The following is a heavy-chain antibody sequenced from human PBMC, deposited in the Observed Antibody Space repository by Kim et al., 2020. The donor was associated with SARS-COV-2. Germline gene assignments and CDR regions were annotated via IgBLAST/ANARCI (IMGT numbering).Heavy chain of an antibody. J-gene: IGHJ4*02. Sequence: SETLSLTCTVSGGSISSYYWSWIRQPPGKGLEWIGYIYYSGSTNYNPSLKSRVTTSVDTSKNQFSLKLSSVTAADTAVYYCARNGRQQRGGFDYWGQGTLVTVSS. CDR1: GGSISSYY. V-gene: IGHV4-59*08. CDR2: IYYSGST. D-gene: IGHD6-13*01. CDR3: ARNGRQQRGGFDY.